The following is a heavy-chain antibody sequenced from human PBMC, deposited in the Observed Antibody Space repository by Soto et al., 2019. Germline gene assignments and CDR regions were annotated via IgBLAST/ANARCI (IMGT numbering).Heavy chain of an antibody. V-gene: IGHV3-23*01. CDR2: ISGRGDGT. CDR3: AKAFDASGYTYERAFDY. Sequence: EVQLLESGGGLVQPGGSLRLSCVASGFKFSTYAMAWVRQAPGKGLEWVSSISGRGDGTYQPDFVKGRFTISRDNSRNTLDLQLNGLRAEDTALYYCAKAFDASGYTYERAFDYWGQGPLVTVSS. CDR1: GFKFSTYA. D-gene: IGHD3-22*01. J-gene: IGHJ4*02.